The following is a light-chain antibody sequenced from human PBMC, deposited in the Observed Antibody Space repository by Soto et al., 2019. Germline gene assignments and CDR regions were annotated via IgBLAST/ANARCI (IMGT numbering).Light chain of an antibody. J-gene: IGLJ2*01. CDR2: EVS. CDR3: SSYAGSSTWV. CDR1: SSDVGGYNY. V-gene: IGLV2-8*01. Sequence: QSAPTQPPSASGSPGQSATISCTGTSSDVGGYNYVSWYQQYPGKAPKLMIYEVSKRPSGVPGRFSGSKSGNTASLTVSGLQAEDEADYYCSSYAGSSTWVFGGGTKLTV.